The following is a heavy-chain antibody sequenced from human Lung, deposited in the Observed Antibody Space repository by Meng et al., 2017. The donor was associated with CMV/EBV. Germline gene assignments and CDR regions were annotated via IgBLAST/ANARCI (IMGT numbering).Heavy chain of an antibody. CDR2: IKEDGSGQ. Sequence: SCAASGFTFTTFWMTWVRQAPGKGLEWVANIKEDGSGQWYVDSVKGRFTISRDNAKQSVYLQMDSLRAEDTAVYYCARILGCESTRCYEGAFDLXGQGXMVTVSS. CDR3: ARILGCESTRCYEGAFDL. J-gene: IGHJ3*01. CDR1: GFTFTTFW. D-gene: IGHD2-2*01. V-gene: IGHV3-7*01.